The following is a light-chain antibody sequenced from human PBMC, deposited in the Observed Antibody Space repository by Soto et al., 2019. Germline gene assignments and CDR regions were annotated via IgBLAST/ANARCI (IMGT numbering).Light chain of an antibody. J-gene: IGLJ1*01. CDR2: DVS. CDR1: SSDVGGYNY. Sequence: QSALTQPRSVSGSPGQSVTISCTGTSSDVGGYNYVSWYQQHPGKAPKLMIYDVSKRPSGVPDRFSGSKSGNTASLTISGLQAEDEADYYCCSYAGIYTSVFGTGTKVTVL. CDR3: CSYAGIYTSV. V-gene: IGLV2-11*01.